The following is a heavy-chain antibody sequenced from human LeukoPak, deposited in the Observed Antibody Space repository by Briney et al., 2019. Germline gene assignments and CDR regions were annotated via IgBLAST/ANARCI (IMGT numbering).Heavy chain of an antibody. CDR2: ISSDGSST. CDR1: GFTFRNHW. Sequence: GGSLRLSCAASGFTFRNHWMQWVRQTPGKGLVWVSRISSDGSSTTYADSVKGRFTISRDNAKNTPYLQMNNLRADDTAMYYCARDQRVTGRPDIDYWGQGTLVIVSS. D-gene: IGHD6-6*01. CDR3: ARDQRVTGRPDIDY. V-gene: IGHV3-74*03. J-gene: IGHJ4*02.